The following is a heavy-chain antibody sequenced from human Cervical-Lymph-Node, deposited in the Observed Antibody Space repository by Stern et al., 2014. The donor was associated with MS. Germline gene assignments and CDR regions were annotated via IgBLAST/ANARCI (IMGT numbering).Heavy chain of an antibody. V-gene: IGHV3-33*01. J-gene: IGHJ4*02. Sequence: MQLVESGGGVVQPGRSLRLSCAASGFTFSSYGMHWVRQAPGQGLEWVAVIWYEGRNKYYADSMKGRFTISRDNSKNTLYLQMDSLRAEDTAVYYCARGLIAARAVDYWGQGTLVTVSS. CDR1: GFTFSSYG. D-gene: IGHD6-6*01. CDR2: IWYEGRNK. CDR3: ARGLIAARAVDY.